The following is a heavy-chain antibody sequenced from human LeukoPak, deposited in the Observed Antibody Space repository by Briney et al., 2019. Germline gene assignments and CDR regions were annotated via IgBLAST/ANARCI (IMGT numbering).Heavy chain of an antibody. Sequence: GASVKVSCKASGYTFTSYGFTWVRQAPGQGLEWMGWISAYNGNTNYAQKLQGRVTMTTDTSTSTAYMELRSLRSDDTAVYYCARSDSSGRYGGYYYYYTDVWGKGTTVTVSS. J-gene: IGHJ6*03. CDR3: ARSDSSGRYGGYYYYYTDV. D-gene: IGHD6-19*01. CDR1: GYTFTSYG. V-gene: IGHV1-18*01. CDR2: ISAYNGNT.